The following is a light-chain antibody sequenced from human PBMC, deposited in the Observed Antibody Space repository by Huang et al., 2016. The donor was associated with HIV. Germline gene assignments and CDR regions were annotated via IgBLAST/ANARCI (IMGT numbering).Light chain of an antibody. V-gene: IGKV4-1*01. CDR3: QQYYKIPLT. J-gene: IGKJ4*01. CDR2: WAS. Sequence: DVVMTQSPDFLSVSPGEKATINCRSTQSLLYSLNSKNYLAWFQQKPGRPPRLLIYWASKRESGVPDRITGSGSGTDFTLTINNLQAEDVARYYCQQYYKIPLTFGQGTTVEIK. CDR1: QSLLYSLNSKNY.